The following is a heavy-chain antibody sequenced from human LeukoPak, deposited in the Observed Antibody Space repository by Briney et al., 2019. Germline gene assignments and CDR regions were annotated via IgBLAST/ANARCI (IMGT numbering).Heavy chain of an antibody. D-gene: IGHD2-2*01. CDR3: ARASIVVVPAAMDWFDP. V-gene: IGHV4-34*01. Sequence: KTSETLSLTCAVYGGSFSGYYWRWIRQPPGKGREWVGEINHSRSTNYNPSLKSLVTISVDTSKNQFSLKLSSVTAADTAVYYCARASIVVVPAAMDWFDPWGQGTLVTVSS. J-gene: IGHJ5*02. CDR2: INHSRST. CDR1: GGSFSGYY.